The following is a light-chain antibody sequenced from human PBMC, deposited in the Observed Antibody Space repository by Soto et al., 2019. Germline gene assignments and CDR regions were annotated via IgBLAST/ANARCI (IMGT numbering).Light chain of an antibody. CDR1: SSDVGAYNY. Sequence: QSALTQPPSAPGSPGQSVTISCTGTSSDVGAYNYVSWYHQHPGKAPKLMIYEVSKRPSGVPDRFSGSKSGNTASLTVSGLQTEDEADYYCSSKRGRNSYVFGTGTKVTVL. CDR3: SSKRGRNSYV. CDR2: EVS. V-gene: IGLV2-8*01. J-gene: IGLJ1*01.